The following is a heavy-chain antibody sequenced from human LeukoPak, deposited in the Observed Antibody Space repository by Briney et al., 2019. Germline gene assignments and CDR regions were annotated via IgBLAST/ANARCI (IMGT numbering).Heavy chain of an antibody. CDR1: GFTVSSNS. CDR3: ARQAGAYSHPYDY. CDR2: IYSDNT. J-gene: IGHJ4*02. V-gene: IGHV3-53*01. Sequence: PGGSLRLSCTVSGFTVSSNSMSWVRQAPGKGLEWVSFIYSDNTHYSDSVKGRFTISRDNSKNTLYLQINSLRAEDTAVHYCARQAGAYSHPYDYRGQGTLVTVSS. D-gene: IGHD4/OR15-4a*01.